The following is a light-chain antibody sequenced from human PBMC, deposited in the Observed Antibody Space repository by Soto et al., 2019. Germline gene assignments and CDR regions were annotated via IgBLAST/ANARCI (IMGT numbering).Light chain of an antibody. CDR3: QQYGSSPRT. CDR1: QSVSSN. Sequence: EIVMTQSPATLSVSPVERATLSCMASQSVSSNLAWYQQKPGQAPRLLIYGASTRATGIPARFSGSGSGTDFTLTISRLEPEDFAVYYCQQYGSSPRTCGQGTKGDIK. V-gene: IGKV3-15*01. J-gene: IGKJ1*01. CDR2: GAS.